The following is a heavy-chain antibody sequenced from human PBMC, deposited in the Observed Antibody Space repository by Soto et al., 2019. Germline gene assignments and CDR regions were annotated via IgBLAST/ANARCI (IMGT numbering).Heavy chain of an antibody. Sequence: PSETLSLTCAVYGGSFSGYYWSWIRQPPGKGLEWIGEINHSGSTNYNPSLKSRVTISVDTSKNQFSLKLSSVTAADTAVYYCARGPRYYDSSGYYLDYWGQGTLVTVSP. D-gene: IGHD3-22*01. CDR2: INHSGST. V-gene: IGHV4-34*01. J-gene: IGHJ4*02. CDR1: GGSFSGYY. CDR3: ARGPRYYDSSGYYLDY.